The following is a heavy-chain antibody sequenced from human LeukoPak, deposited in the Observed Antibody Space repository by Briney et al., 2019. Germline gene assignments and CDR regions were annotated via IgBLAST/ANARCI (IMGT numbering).Heavy chain of an antibody. CDR2: IRSKPNNYAT. CDR3: TTLTVTTVGFDY. D-gene: IGHD4-17*01. Sequence: GGSLRLSCAASGLTFSGSAMHWVRQASGKGLEWVGRIRSKPNNYATAYAASVKGRFTISRDDSKNTAYLQMNSLKTEDTAVYYCTTLTVTTVGFDYWGQGTLVTVSS. J-gene: IGHJ4*02. CDR1: GLTFSGSA. V-gene: IGHV3-73*01.